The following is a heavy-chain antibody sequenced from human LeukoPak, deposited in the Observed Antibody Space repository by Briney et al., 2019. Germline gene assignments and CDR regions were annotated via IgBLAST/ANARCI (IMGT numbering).Heavy chain of an antibody. CDR2: ISGSRGST. D-gene: IGHD5-12*01. CDR3: AKGVRGYSGSPFDY. V-gene: IGHV3-23*01. CDR1: GFTFSSYA. Sequence: GGSLRLSCAASGFTFSSYAMSWVRQAPGKGLEWVSAISGSRGSTYYADSVKGRFTISRDNSKSTLYLQMNSLRAEDTAVYYCAKGVRGYSGSPFDYWGQGTLVTVSS. J-gene: IGHJ4*02.